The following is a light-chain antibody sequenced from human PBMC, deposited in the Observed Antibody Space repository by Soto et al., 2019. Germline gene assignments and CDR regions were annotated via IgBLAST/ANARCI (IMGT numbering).Light chain of an antibody. J-gene: IGKJ1*01. V-gene: IGKV3-20*01. CDR1: QSVSSSY. CDR3: QHYGSSLWT. CDR2: GAS. Sequence: EIVWTQSPGTLSVSPGERATLSCRASQSVSSSYLAWYQQKPGQAPRLLIYGASSRATGIPDRFSGSGSGTDFTLTISRLEPEDFAVYDCQHYGSSLWTFGQGTKVEIK.